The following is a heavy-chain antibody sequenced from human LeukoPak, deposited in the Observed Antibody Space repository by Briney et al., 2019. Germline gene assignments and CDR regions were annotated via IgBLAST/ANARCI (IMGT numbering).Heavy chain of an antibody. CDR2: ISGSGGST. CDR3: AKVYYYYDSSGYYYYFDY. CDR1: GFTFSSYA. D-gene: IGHD3-22*01. Sequence: GGSLRFSCAASGFTFSSYAMSWVRQAPGKGLEWVSAISGSGGSTYYADSVKGRFTISRDNSKNTLYLQMNSLRAEDTAVYYCAKVYYYYDSSGYYYYFDYWGQGTLVTVSS. V-gene: IGHV3-23*01. J-gene: IGHJ4*02.